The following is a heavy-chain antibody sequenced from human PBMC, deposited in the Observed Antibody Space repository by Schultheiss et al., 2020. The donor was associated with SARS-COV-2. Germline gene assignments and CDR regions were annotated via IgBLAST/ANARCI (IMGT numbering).Heavy chain of an antibody. J-gene: IGHJ4*02. D-gene: IGHD3-10*01. CDR3: VKGGVWFANGGNYFDC. Sequence: SETLSLTCAVSGGSISSGGYSWSWIRQPPGKGLEWIGYIYHSGSTYYNPSLKSRVTISVDRSKNQFSLKLSSVTAADTAVYYCVKGGVWFANGGNYFDCWGQGTLVTVSS. CDR2: IYHSGST. CDR1: GGSISSGGYS. V-gene: IGHV4-30-2*02.